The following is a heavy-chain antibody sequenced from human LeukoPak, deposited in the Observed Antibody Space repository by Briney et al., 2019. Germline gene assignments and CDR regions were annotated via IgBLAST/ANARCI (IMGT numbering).Heavy chain of an antibody. J-gene: IGHJ6*02. CDR3: ARGGGLDV. D-gene: IGHD3-16*01. V-gene: IGHV3-7*03. CDR1: GFIFKDYW. Sequence: PGGSLRLSCAASGFIFKDYWMIWVRQAPGKGLEWVASINHNGNVNYYVDSVKGRFTISRDNAKNSLYLQMSNLRAEDTAVYFCARGGGLDVWGQGATVTVSS. CDR2: INHNGNVN.